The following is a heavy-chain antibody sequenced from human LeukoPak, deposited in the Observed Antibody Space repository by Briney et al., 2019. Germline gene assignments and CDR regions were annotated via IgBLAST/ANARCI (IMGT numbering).Heavy chain of an antibody. CDR1: GGSISSHY. CDR2: IYYSGST. D-gene: IGHD2-2*02. Sequence: SETLSLTCTVSGGSISSHYWSWIRQPPGKGLEWIGYIYYSGSTNYNPSLKSRVTISVDTSKNQFSLKLSSVTAADTAVYYCARVYRGSGGVDYWGQGTLVTVSS. CDR3: ARVYRGSGGVDY. J-gene: IGHJ4*02. V-gene: IGHV4-59*11.